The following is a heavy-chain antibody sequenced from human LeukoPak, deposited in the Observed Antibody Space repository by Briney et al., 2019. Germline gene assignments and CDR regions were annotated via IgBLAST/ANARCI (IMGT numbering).Heavy chain of an antibody. CDR2: IYYSGST. CDR3: ARARTLAYCGGDCMVDAFDI. J-gene: IGHJ3*02. D-gene: IGHD2-21*02. V-gene: IGHV4-59*01. Sequence: PSETLSLTCTVSGGSISSYYWSWIRQPPGKGLEWIGYIYYSGSTNYNPSLKSRATISVDTSKNQFSLKLSSVTAADTAVYYCARARTLAYCGGDCMVDAFDIWGQGTMVTVSS. CDR1: GGSISSYY.